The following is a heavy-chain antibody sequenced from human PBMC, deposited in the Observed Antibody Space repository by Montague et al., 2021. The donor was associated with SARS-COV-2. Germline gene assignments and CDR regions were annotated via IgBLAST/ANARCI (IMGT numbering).Heavy chain of an antibody. J-gene: IGHJ5*02. CDR1: AGSFSGYS. CDR3: ARRWRVVTAIWALRTSLTSWFDP. V-gene: IGHV4-34*01. CDR2: VNLSGST. Sequence: SETLSLTCAVYAGSFSGYSWSWIRQPPGKGLEWIGEVNLSGSTNYNPSLKSRVTISVDTSKNQFSLKLSSVTAADTAVYYCARRWRVVTAIWALRTSLTSWFDPWGKGTLVTVSS. D-gene: IGHD2-21*02.